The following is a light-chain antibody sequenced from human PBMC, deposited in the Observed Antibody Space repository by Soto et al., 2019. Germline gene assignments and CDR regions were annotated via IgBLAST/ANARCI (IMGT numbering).Light chain of an antibody. Sequence: QMTQSPSSLSAPVGDRVTITCRESQSISRNLSWYQHKPGKAPTLLIYAASSLQNGLPSRFSGGGSGTEFTLSISSLEPEDFGTYYCQQSYTTASITFGQGTRLEIK. CDR2: AAS. CDR1: QSISRN. V-gene: IGKV1-39*01. CDR3: QQSYTTASIT. J-gene: IGKJ5*01.